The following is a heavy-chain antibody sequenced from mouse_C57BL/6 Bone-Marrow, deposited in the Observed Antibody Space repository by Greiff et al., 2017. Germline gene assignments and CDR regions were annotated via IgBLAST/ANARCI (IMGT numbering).Heavy chain of an antibody. V-gene: IGHV7-1*01. CDR2: SRNKANDYTT. J-gene: IGHJ1*03. Sequence: EVKVVESGGGLVQSGRSLRLSCATSGFTFSDFYMEWVRQAPGKGLEWIAASRNKANDYTTEYSASVKGRFIVSRDTTQSILYLQMNALRADDTAIYYCARKDYGSSYWYFDVWGTGTTVTVSS. CDR3: ARKDYGSSYWYFDV. CDR1: GFTFSDFY. D-gene: IGHD1-1*01.